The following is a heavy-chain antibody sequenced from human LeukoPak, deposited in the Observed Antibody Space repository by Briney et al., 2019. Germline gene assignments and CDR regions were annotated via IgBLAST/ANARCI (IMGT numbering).Heavy chain of an antibody. CDR1: GFTFSSYA. CDR2: ISYDGSNK. V-gene: IGHV3-30-3*01. CDR3: ARPPTYYDFWSGYYFDC. J-gene: IGHJ4*02. D-gene: IGHD3-3*01. Sequence: GRSLRLSCAASGFTFSSYAMHWVRQAPGKGLEWVAVISYDGSNKYYADSVKGRFTISRDNSKNTLYLQMNSLRAEDTAVYYCARPPTYYDFWSGYYFDCWGQGTLVTVSS.